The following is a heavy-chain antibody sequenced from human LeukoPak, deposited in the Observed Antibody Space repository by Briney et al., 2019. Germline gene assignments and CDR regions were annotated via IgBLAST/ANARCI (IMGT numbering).Heavy chain of an antibody. CDR3: ARAGNTRFDY. D-gene: IGHD2/OR15-2a*01. J-gene: IGHJ4*02. Sequence: GGSLRLSCAASGFTFSSYGMHWVRQAPGKGLEWVAFIRYDGSNKYYADSVKGRFTISRDNSKNTLYLQMNSLRAEDTAVYYCARAGNTRFDYWGQGTLVTVSS. CDR2: IRYDGSNK. CDR1: GFTFSSYG. V-gene: IGHV3-30*02.